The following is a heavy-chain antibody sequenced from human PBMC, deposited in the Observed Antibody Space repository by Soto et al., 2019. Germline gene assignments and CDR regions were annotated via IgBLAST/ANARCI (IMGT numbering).Heavy chain of an antibody. J-gene: IGHJ2*01. D-gene: IGHD2-21*02. Sequence: QVQLQQSGPGLVKPSETLSLTCTVSGGSVSSESYHWSWIRQPPGKGLEWIGYINYSGNTNFNSSLKSRDAISADTYDTPFSPELSSVTAADTAVYSCAREPIAYCGGDCYAYWYFDLWGRGTLVTVSS. CDR3: AREPIAYCGGDCYAYWYFDL. CDR1: GGSVSSESYH. CDR2: INYSGNT. V-gene: IGHV4-61*03.